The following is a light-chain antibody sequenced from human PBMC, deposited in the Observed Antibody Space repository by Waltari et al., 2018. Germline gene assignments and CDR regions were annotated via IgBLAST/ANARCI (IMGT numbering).Light chain of an antibody. CDR1: NIGFKS. Sequence: SYVLTQPPSVSVAPGQTARISCGGNNIGFKSVHWYQQKPGQAPVLVVYDDSDRPSGIPERFSGSKSGNTAFLTISGLQTEDEADYYCSSYTSSSTQVFGGGTRLTVL. CDR3: SSYTSSSTQV. J-gene: IGLJ2*01. V-gene: IGLV3-21*02. CDR2: DDS.